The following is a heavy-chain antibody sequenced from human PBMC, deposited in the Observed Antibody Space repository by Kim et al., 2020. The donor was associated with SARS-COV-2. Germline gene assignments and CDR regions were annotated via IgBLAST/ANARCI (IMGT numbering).Heavy chain of an antibody. Sequence: GGSLRLSCAASGFTFSSYSMNWVRQAPGKGLEWVSSISSSSSYIYYADSVKGRFTISRDNAKNSLYLQMNSLRAEDTAVYYCAREYGSGSQGDWFDPWGQGTLVTVSS. V-gene: IGHV3-21*01. CDR2: ISSSSSYI. D-gene: IGHD3-10*01. CDR3: AREYGSGSQGDWFDP. J-gene: IGHJ5*02. CDR1: GFTFSSYS.